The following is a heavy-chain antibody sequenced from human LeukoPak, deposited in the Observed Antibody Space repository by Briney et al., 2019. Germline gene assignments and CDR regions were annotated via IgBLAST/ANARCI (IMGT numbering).Heavy chain of an antibody. CDR3: ARGGYSSGWLKYYFDY. V-gene: IGHV4-4*07. D-gene: IGHD6-19*01. J-gene: IGHJ4*02. Sequence: SETLSLICTLSGGSISSYYWRCIRHPAGKAREWIGRIYTSGSTNYNPSLKSRVTISVDKSKNQFSLKLSSVTAADTAVYYCARGGYSSGWLKYYFDYWGQGTLVTVSS. CDR1: GGSISSYY. CDR2: IYTSGST.